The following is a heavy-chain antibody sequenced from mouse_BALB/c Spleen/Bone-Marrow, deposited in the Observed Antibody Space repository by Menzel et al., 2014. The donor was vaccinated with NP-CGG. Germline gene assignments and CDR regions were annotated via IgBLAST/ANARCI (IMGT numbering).Heavy chain of an antibody. V-gene: IGHV3-8*02. CDR3: ARLGGYGPYFDY. Sequence: EVQRVESGPSLVKPSQTLSLTCSVTGDSITSGYWNWTRKFPGNKLEYMGYISYSGSTYFNPSLKSRISITRDTSKNQYYLQLNSVTTEDTATYYCARLGGYGPYFDYWGQGTTLTVSS. CDR1: GDSITSGY. D-gene: IGHD1-1*02. CDR2: ISYSGST. J-gene: IGHJ2*01.